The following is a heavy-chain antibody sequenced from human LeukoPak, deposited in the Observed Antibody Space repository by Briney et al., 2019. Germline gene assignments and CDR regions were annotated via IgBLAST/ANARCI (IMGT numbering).Heavy chain of an antibody. J-gene: IGHJ6*03. CDR1: GFTFSSYS. D-gene: IGHD3-3*01. CDR3: ARVSDFWSGYYYYYYMDV. Sequence: PGGSLRLSCAASGFTFSSYSMNWVRQAPGKGLEWVSYISSSGRTIYYADSVKGRFTISRDNAKNSLYLQMNSLRAEDTAVYYCARVSDFWSGYYYYYYMDVWGKGTTVTVSS. V-gene: IGHV3-48*01. CDR2: ISSSGRTI.